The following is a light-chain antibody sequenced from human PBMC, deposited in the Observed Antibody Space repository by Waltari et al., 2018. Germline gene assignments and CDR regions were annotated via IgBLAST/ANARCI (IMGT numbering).Light chain of an antibody. CDR1: SSDVGRYNY. CDR2: DVS. V-gene: IGLV2-11*01. Sequence: QSALTQPRSVSWSPGQSVTISCTGTSSDVGRYNYVSWYQHHPGEAPKLLIYDVSKRPSGVPDRFSASKSGNTASLTISGLQPEDEADYHCCSYAGSYTWLFGGGTKLTAL. CDR3: CSYAGSYTWL. J-gene: IGLJ3*02.